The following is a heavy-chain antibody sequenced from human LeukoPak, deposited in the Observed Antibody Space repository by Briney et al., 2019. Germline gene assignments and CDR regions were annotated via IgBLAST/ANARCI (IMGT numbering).Heavy chain of an antibody. J-gene: IGHJ5*02. V-gene: IGHV4-59*01. CDR2: IYYTGST. Sequence: PSETLSLTCTVSGGSISPYYWTWIRQPPGKGLESIGYIYYTGSTNYSPSLKSRVTISLDTSRSQFSLKLSSVTAADTAVYYCARVPPPLDSFGADSWGQGTLVTVPS. D-gene: IGHD3-10*01. CDR1: GGSISPYY. CDR3: ARVPPPLDSFGADS.